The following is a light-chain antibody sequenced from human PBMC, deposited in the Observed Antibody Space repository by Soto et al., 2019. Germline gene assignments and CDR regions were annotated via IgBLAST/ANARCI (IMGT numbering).Light chain of an antibody. Sequence: QSALTQPASVSGSPGQSITISCTGTSSDVGGYNYVSWYQQHPGKAPKLMIYDVSNRPSGVSNRFSGSKSGNTASLTISGLQAEDEPDYYCSSYISSSTLSVFGTGTKLTVL. J-gene: IGLJ1*01. V-gene: IGLV2-14*01. CDR3: SSYISSSTLSV. CDR1: SSDVGGYNY. CDR2: DVS.